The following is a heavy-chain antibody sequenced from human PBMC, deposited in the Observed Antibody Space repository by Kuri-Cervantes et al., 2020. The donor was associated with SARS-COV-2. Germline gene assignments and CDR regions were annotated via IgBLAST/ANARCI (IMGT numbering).Heavy chain of an antibody. CDR2: IYYSGST. CDR1: GFSLSTSGMC. CDR3: ARQQLVLSNWFDP. D-gene: IGHD6-13*01. J-gene: IGHJ5*02. Sequence: SGPTLVKPTQTLTLTCTFSGFSLSTSGMCVSWIRQPPGKGLEWIGSIYYSGSTYYNPSLKSRVTISVDTSKNQFSLKLSSVTAADTAVYYCARQQLVLSNWFDPWGQGTLVTVSS. V-gene: IGHV4-39*01.